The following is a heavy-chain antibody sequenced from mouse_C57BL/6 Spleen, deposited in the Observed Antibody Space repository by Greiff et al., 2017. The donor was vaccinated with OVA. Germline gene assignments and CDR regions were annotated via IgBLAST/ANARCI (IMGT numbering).Heavy chain of an antibody. V-gene: IGHV1-69*01. CDR1: GYTFTSYW. D-gene: IGHD1-1*01. CDR3: ARWDTTVVAYYFDD. CDR2: IAPSDSYT. Sequence: QVQLQQPGAELVMPGASVKLSCKASGYTFTSYWMHWVKQRPGQGLEWIGEIAPSDSYTNSNQKFKGKSTLTVDKSSSTAYMQRSSLTSEDSAVYYGARWDTTVVAYYFDDWGQGTTLTVSS. J-gene: IGHJ2*01.